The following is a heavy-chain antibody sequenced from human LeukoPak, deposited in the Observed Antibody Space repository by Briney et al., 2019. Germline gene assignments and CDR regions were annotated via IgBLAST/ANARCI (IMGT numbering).Heavy chain of an antibody. D-gene: IGHD3-3*01. J-gene: IGHJ6*03. CDR3: AKYFDFWSGYFYMDV. CDR1: GGSFSNYY. V-gene: IGHV4-34*12. Sequence: SETLSLTCAVYGGSFSNYYWTWIRQPPGKGLEWIGEIVHTGSAKYNPSLKSRVTISVDTSKNQFSLKLSSVTAADTAVYYCAKYFDFWSGYFYMDVWGKGTTVTVSS. CDR2: IVHTGSA.